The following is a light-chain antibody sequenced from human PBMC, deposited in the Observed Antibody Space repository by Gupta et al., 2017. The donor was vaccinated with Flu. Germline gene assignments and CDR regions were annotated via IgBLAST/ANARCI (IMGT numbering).Light chain of an antibody. CDR2: RNN. CDR3: SAWDDRLNEGV. Sequence: RVTISCSGSRSKIESNTVDWYQQLPGAAPKLLIYRNNKRPSGVPDRFSGSKSGTSASLAISGLQAEDEADYFCSAWDDRLNEGVFGGGTKLTVL. CDR1: RSKIESNT. J-gene: IGLJ3*02. V-gene: IGLV1-44*01.